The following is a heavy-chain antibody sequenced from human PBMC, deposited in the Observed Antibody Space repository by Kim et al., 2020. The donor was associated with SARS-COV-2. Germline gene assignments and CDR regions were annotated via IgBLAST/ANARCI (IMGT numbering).Heavy chain of an antibody. D-gene: IGHD6-19*01. Sequence: GGSLRLSCAASGFTFSSYDMHWVRQATGKGLEWVSAIGTAGDTYYPGSVKGRFTISRENAKNSLYLQMNSLRAGDTAVYYCARGKTEAVAGNYYYYGMDVWGQGTTVTVSS. CDR2: IGTAGDT. J-gene: IGHJ6*02. V-gene: IGHV3-13*01. CDR1: GFTFSSYD. CDR3: ARGKTEAVAGNYYYYGMDV.